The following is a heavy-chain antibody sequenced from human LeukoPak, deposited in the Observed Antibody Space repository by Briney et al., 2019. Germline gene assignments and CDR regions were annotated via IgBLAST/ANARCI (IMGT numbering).Heavy chain of an antibody. V-gene: IGHV1-69*05. CDR1: GGSFSSYA. D-gene: IGHD6-13*01. J-gene: IGHJ4*02. CDR2: IIPIFGTA. Sequence: GASVKVSCKASGGSFSSYAISLVRQAPGQGLEWMGRIIPIFGTANYAQKFQGRVTMTTDESTSTAYMELSSLRSEDTAVYYCGSTAAGTITYWGQGTLVTVSS. CDR3: GSTAAGTITY.